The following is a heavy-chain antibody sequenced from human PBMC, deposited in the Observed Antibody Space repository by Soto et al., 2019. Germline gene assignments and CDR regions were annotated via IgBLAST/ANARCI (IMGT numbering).Heavy chain of an antibody. CDR1: YGSIGSHG. J-gene: IGHJ5*02. D-gene: IGHD2-15*01. CDR2: IYYIGST. CDR3: ARHIRYCSGGSCYAHWWFDP. V-gene: IGHV4-59*08. Sequence: ILCVPWSVAYGSIGSHGGRWIRKPQEKGLEWIGYIYYIGSTNYNPSLKSRVTISVDTSKNQFSLKLSSVTAADTAVYYCARHIRYCSGGSCYAHWWFDPRGQGTLVPVSS.